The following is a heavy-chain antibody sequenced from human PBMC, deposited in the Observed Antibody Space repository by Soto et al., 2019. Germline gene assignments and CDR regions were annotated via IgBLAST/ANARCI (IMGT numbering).Heavy chain of an antibody. CDR2: IVPIYGTR. CDR1: GGTFSRYA. V-gene: IGHV1-69*13. Sequence: SVKVSCKASGGTFSRYAFSWVRQAPGQGLEWMGGIVPIYGTRGFAQKFQGRLTITADEPTRTACMELSSLRSEDTAVYYCARDLDYYGSGSHYYYGMGVWGQGTTVTVSS. J-gene: IGHJ6*02. CDR3: ARDLDYYGSGSHYYYGMGV. D-gene: IGHD3-10*01.